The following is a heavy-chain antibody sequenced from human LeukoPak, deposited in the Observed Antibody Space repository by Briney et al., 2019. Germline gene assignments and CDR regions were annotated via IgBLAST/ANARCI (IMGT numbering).Heavy chain of an antibody. CDR3: AEGAFDI. CDR1: GGSISSYY. Sequence: SESVSLTCTVSGGSISSYYWSWIRQPPGKGLEWIGYIYYSGGTNYNPSLKSRVTISVDTSKNQFSLKLSSVTAADTAVYYCAEGAFDIWGQGTMVTVSS. CDR2: IYYSGGT. J-gene: IGHJ3*02. V-gene: IGHV4-59*01.